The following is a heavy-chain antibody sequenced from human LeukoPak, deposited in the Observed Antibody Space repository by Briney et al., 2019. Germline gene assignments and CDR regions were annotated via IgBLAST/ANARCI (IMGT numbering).Heavy chain of an antibody. CDR2: IHYTGAT. J-gene: IGHJ2*01. CDR3: ARGVLGPYYFDL. Sequence: SETLSLTCAVYGGTFRGYYWSWIRQPPGKGLEWVGEIHYTGATNYKPSLKSRVTISGDPSKNQVSLRVSSVTAADTAVYYCARGVLGPYYFDLWGRGTLVTVSS. CDR1: GGTFRGYY. D-gene: IGHD7-27*01. V-gene: IGHV4-34*01.